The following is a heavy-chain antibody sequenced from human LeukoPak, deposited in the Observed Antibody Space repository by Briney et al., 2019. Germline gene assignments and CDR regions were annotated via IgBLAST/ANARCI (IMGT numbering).Heavy chain of an antibody. CDR2: ISGGGEKT. D-gene: IGHD2-8*01. CDR3: ARDLVLGYCTNGVCYRRGNWFDP. V-gene: IGHV3-23*01. Sequence: GGSLRLSCAASGFAFSGYAVTWVRQAPGKGLEWVSGISGGGEKTYYADSVKGRFTTSRDNAKNSLYLQMNSLRAEDTAVYYCARDLVLGYCTNGVCYRRGNWFDPWGQGTLVTVSS. J-gene: IGHJ5*02. CDR1: GFAFSGYA.